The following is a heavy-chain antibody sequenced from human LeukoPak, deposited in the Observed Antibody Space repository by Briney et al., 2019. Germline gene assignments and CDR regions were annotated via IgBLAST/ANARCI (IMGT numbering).Heavy chain of an antibody. J-gene: IGHJ4*02. V-gene: IGHV3-23*01. CDR2: ISGSGGST. CDR3: ARCRYGSGSYSQD. CDR1: GFTFSSYA. D-gene: IGHD3-10*01. Sequence: GRSLRLSCAASGFTFSSYAMSWVRQAPGKGLEWVSAISGSGGSTYYADSVKGRFTISRDNSKNTLYLQMNSLRAEDTAVYYCARCRYGSGSYSQDWGQGTLVTVSS.